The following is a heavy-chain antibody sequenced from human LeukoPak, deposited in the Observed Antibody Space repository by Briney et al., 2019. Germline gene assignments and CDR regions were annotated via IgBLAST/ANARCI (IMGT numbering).Heavy chain of an antibody. CDR1: GGSISSYY. J-gene: IGHJ5*02. Sequence: PSETLSLTCTVSGGSISSYYWSWIRQPPGKGLEWIGEINHSGSTNYNPSLKSRVTISVDTSKNQFSLKLSSVTAADTAVYYCARKGTTVTTSHWFDPWGQGTLVTVSS. CDR2: INHSGST. V-gene: IGHV4-34*01. CDR3: ARKGTTVTTSHWFDP. D-gene: IGHD4-11*01.